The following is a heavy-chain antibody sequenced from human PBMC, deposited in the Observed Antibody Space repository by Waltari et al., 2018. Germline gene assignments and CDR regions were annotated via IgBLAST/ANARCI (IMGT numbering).Heavy chain of an antibody. V-gene: IGHV3-21*01. Sequence: EVHLVESGGGLVKPGGSLRRSRAAPGFTLSGYSLQWARQAPGKGLEWVSFITSSDYINYADSVKGRFTISRDNAKNSLYLQMNSLRVEDTAVYYCARDEVHVGPTKVAISFDYWGQGTLVTVSS. J-gene: IGHJ4*02. D-gene: IGHD1-26*01. CDR3: ARDEVHVGPTKVAISFDY. CDR1: GFTLSGYS. CDR2: ITSSDYI.